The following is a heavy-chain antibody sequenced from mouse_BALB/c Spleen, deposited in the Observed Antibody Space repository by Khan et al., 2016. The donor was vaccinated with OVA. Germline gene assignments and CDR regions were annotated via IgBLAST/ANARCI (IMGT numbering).Heavy chain of an antibody. J-gene: IGHJ2*01. Sequence: VQLKESGPELVKPGASVKISCKASGYSFTGYFMHWVMQSHGKSLEWIGRINPHIGETLYNQKFKGKATLTVDESSRTAHLELRSLASEDSAVYACARKNGSDFDYWGQGTTLTVSS. CDR1: GYSFTGYF. V-gene: IGHV1-20*02. CDR2: INPHIGET. CDR3: ARKNGSDFDY. D-gene: IGHD1-1*01.